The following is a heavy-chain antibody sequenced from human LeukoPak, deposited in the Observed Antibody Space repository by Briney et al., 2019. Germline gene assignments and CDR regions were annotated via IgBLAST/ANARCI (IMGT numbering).Heavy chain of an antibody. CDR2: IHYSEST. V-gene: IGHV4-59*01. J-gene: IGHJ4*02. Sequence: PSETLSLTCTVSGGPIRSYYWSWMRQPPGKGLEWIGNIHYSESTNFNPSLKSRVAIAVDTSKNQFSLSMRSVTAADTAAYYCARMSPRYYYGSGGLPGSDYWGQGTLVTVSS. CDR3: ARMSPRYYYGSGGLPGSDY. D-gene: IGHD3-10*01. CDR1: GGPIRSYY.